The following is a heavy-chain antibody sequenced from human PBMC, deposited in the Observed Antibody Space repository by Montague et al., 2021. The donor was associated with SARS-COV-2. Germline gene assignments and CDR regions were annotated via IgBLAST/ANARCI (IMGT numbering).Heavy chain of an antibody. CDR2: IDWDDDK. J-gene: IGHJ5*02. D-gene: IGHD3-9*01. CDR3: ARDHYDILTGYYNWFDP. V-gene: IGHV2-70*11. Sequence: PALVKPTQTLTLTCTFSGFSLSTSGMCVSWIRQLPGKALEWLARIDWDDDKYYSTSLKTRLTISKDTSKNQVVLTMTNMDPVDTATYYCARDHYDILTGYYNWFDPWGQGTLVTVSS. CDR1: GFSLSTSGMC.